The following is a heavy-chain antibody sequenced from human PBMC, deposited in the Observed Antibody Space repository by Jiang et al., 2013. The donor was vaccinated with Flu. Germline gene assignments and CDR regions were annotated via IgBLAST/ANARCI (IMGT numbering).Heavy chain of an antibody. Sequence: GPGLVKPSETLSLTCTVSGGAISSYYWSWIRQPPGKGLEWIGYIYYSGSTNYNPSLKSRVTISVDTSKNQFSLKLSSVTAADTAVYYCARATGRYYYYNYMDVWGKGTTVTVSS. CDR3: ARATGRYYYYNYMDV. D-gene: IGHD1-26*01. J-gene: IGHJ6*03. CDR2: IYYSGST. V-gene: IGHV4-59*01. CDR1: GGAISSYY.